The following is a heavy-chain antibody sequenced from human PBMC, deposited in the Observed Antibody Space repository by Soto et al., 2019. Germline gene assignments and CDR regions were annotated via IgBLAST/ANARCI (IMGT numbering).Heavy chain of an antibody. CDR2: ISSNGGST. CDR3: VKDPKLLWFGEPTPYGMDV. V-gene: IGHV3-64D*06. Sequence: PGGSLRLSCSASGFTFSRYAMHWGRQAPGKGLEYVSAISSNGGSTYYADSVKGRFTISRDNSKNTLYLQMSSLRAEDTAVYYCVKDPKLLWFGEPTPYGMDVWGQGTTVTVSS. CDR1: GFTFSRYA. D-gene: IGHD3-10*01. J-gene: IGHJ6*02.